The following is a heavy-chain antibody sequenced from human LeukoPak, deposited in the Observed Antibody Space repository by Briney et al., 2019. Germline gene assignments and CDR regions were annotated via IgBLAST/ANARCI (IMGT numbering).Heavy chain of an antibody. V-gene: IGHV1-46*01. D-gene: IGHD1-26*01. CDR2: INPTGSST. Sequence: ASVKVSCKAPGYTFTSYYMHWVRQAPGQGLEWLGLINPTGSSTLYAQKFQGRVTMTRDMSTTTDYMELSSLRSDDTAVYYCARDNSVGDVAWWFDPWGQGTLVTVSS. CDR3: ARDNSVGDVAWWFDP. J-gene: IGHJ5*02. CDR1: GYTFTSYY.